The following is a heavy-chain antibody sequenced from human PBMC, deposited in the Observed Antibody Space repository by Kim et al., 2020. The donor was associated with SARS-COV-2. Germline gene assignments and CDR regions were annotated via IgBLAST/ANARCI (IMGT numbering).Heavy chain of an antibody. CDR1: GGSIISSDYY. J-gene: IGHJ4*02. V-gene: IGHV4-39*01. CDR3: ARHYYGSGSYSDY. Sequence: SETLSLTCIVSGGSIISSDYYWGWIRQPPGKGLEWIASIYYSGSTYCNPSLESRITISLDTSKNQFSLKLSSVTAAGTAVYYCARHYYGSGSYSDYWGQGTPVTVSS. D-gene: IGHD3-10*01. CDR2: IYYSGST.